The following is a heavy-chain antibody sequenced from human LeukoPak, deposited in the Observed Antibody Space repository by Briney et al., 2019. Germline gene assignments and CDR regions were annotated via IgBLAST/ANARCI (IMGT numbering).Heavy chain of an antibody. D-gene: IGHD1-26*01. Sequence: QPGGSLRPSCAASGFTFSNYWMHWVRQAPGKGLVWVSRINSDGSSTSYADPVKGRFTISRDNAKNTLYLQMNSLRAEDTAVYCARVSSGSYFGYYYYYMDVWGKGTTVTVSS. J-gene: IGHJ6*03. CDR3: ARVSSGSYFGYYYYYMDV. CDR1: GFTFSNYW. V-gene: IGHV3-74*01. CDR2: INSDGSST.